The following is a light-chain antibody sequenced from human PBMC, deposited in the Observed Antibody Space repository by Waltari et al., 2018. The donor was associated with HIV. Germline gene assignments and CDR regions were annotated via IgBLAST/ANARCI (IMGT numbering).Light chain of an antibody. CDR1: SSDVGSYNR. V-gene: IGLV2-18*02. Sequence: QSALTQPPSVSGSPGQSVTIPCTGTSSDVGSYNRVSWYQQPPGTAPTLMIYEVSNRPSGVPDRFSGSKSGNTASLTISGLQAEDEADYYCSSYTSSSTVVFGGGTKLTVL. CDR3: SSYTSSSTVV. J-gene: IGLJ2*01. CDR2: EVS.